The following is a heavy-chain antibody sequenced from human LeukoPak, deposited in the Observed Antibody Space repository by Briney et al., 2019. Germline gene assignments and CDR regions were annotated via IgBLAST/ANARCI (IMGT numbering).Heavy chain of an antibody. D-gene: IGHD3-22*01. J-gene: IGHJ5*02. CDR3: ARGGDSSGYHNWFDP. CDR2: IYYSGST. V-gene: IGHV4-59*12. Sequence: SETLSLTCTVSGGSFSSYYWSWIRQPPGKGLESIGYIYYSGSTYYNPSLKSRITISVDTSKNQFSLKLSSVTAADTAVYYCARGGDSSGYHNWFDPWGQGTLVTVSS. CDR1: GGSFSSYY.